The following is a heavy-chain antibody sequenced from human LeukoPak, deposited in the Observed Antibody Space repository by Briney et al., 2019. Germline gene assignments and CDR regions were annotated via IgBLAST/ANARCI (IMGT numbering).Heavy chain of an antibody. Sequence: GGSLRLSCAASGFTFSSYDMHWVRHATGKGLEWVSAIGTAGDTYYPGSVKGRFTISRENAKNSLYLQMNSLRAGDTAVYYCARGGTYYYDSRGYYSFDYWGQGTLVTVSS. J-gene: IGHJ4*02. V-gene: IGHV3-13*01. CDR1: GFTFSSYD. D-gene: IGHD3-22*01. CDR3: ARGGTYYYDSRGYYSFDY. CDR2: IGTAGDT.